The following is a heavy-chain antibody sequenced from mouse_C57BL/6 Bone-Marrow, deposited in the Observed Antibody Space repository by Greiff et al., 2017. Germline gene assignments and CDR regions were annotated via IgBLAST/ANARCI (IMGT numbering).Heavy chain of an antibody. V-gene: IGHV1-50*01. CDR2: IDPSDSYT. CDR1: GYTFTSYW. D-gene: IGHD2-2*01. CDR3: ARTYGYSYAMDY. Sequence: QVQLQQPGAELVKPGASVKLSCKASGYTFTSYWMQWVKQRPGQGLEWIGEIDPSDSYTNYNQKFKGKATLTVDTSSSTAYMQLSSLTSEDSAVYYCARTYGYSYAMDYGGQGTSVTVSS. J-gene: IGHJ4*01.